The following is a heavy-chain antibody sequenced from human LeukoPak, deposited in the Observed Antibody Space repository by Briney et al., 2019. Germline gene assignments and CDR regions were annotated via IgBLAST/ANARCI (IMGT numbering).Heavy chain of an antibody. CDR2: IYPGDSDT. D-gene: IGHD3-10*01. CDR1: GYSFTSYW. J-gene: IGHJ5*02. CDR3: ARFYSITTVRGVIEGNWFDP. Sequence: GESLKISCKGSGYSFTSYWIGWVRQMPGKGLEWMGIIYPGDSDTRYSPSFQGQVTISADKSISTAYLQWSSLKASDTAMYYCARFYSITTVRGVIEGNWFDPWGQGTLVTVSS. V-gene: IGHV5-51*01.